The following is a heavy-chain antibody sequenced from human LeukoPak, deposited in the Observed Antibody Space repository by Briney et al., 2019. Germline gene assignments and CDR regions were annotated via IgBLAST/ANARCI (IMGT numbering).Heavy chain of an antibody. D-gene: IGHD5-24*01. V-gene: IGHV4-61*02. CDR2: IYTSGST. CDR3: ARDMATITDY. J-gene: IGHJ4*02. Sequence: SETLSLTCIVSGGSISSGSCYWSWIRQPAGKGLEWIGRIYTSGSTNYNPSLKSRVTISVDTSKNQFSLKLSSVTAADTAVYYCARDMATITDYWGQGTLVTVSS. CDR1: GGSISSGSCY.